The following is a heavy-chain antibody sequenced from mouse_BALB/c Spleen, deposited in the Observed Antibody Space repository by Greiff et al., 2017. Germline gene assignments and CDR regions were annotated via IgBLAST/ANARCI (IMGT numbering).Heavy chain of an antibody. D-gene: IGHD2-12*01. J-gene: IGHJ3*01. CDR2: IWAGGST. V-gene: IGHV2-9*02. CDR3: ARDYDEFAY. Sequence: QVQLKQSGPGLVAPSQSLSITCTVSGFSLTSYGVHWVRQPPGKGLEWLGVIWAGGSTNYNSALMSRLSISKDNSKSQVFLKMNSLQTDDTAMYYCARDYDEFAYWGQGTLVTVSA. CDR1: GFSLTSYG.